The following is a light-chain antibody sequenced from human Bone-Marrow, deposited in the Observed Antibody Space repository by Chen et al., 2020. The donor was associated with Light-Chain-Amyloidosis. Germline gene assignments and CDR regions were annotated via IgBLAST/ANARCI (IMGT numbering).Light chain of an antibody. J-gene: IGLJ2*01. CDR1: DLPTKY. Sequence: SYELTQPPSVSVSPGQTARITCSGDDLPTKYAYWYQQKPGQAPVLVIHSDTERPSGISERFSGCSSGTTATLTISGVQAEDEADYHCQSADSSGTYGVIFGGGTKLTVL. CDR2: SDT. CDR3: QSADSSGTYGVI. V-gene: IGLV3-25*03.